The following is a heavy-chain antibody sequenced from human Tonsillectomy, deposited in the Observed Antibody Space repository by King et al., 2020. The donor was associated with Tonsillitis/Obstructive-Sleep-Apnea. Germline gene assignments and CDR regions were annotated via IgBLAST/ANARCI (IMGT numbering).Heavy chain of an antibody. V-gene: IGHV4-34*01. CDR2: INHSGST. J-gene: IGHJ4*02. CDR3: ARGRFTIFGVVISPYYFDY. D-gene: IGHD3-3*01. Sequence: VQLQQWGAGLLKPSETLSLTCAVYGGSFSGYYWSWIRQPPGKGLEWIGEINHSGSTIYNPSLKSRVTISVDTSKNQFSLNLSSVTAADTAVYYCARGRFTIFGVVISPYYFDYWGQGTLVTVSS. CDR1: GGSFSGYY.